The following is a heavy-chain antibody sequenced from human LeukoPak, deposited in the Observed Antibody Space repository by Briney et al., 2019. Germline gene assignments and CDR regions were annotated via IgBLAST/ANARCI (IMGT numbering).Heavy chain of an antibody. CDR3: ARGPRNIVVVPAAVRYYYYGMDV. Sequence: SETLSLTCAVYGGSFSGYYWSWIRQPPGKGLEWIGEINHSGSTNYNPSLKSRVTISVDTSKNQFSLKLSSVTAADTAVYYCARGPRNIVVVPAAVRYYYYGMDVWAQGTTVTVSS. J-gene: IGHJ6*02. D-gene: IGHD2-2*01. CDR2: INHSGST. CDR1: GGSFSGYY. V-gene: IGHV4-34*01.